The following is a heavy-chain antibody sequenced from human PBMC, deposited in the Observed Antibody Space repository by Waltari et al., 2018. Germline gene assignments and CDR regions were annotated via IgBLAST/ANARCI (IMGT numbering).Heavy chain of an antibody. V-gene: IGHV1-46*01. J-gene: IGHJ4*02. CDR1: GYDSSGYY. D-gene: IGHD3-22*01. CDR3: AREKKGGYFDY. Sequence: AEVKKPGASMKVSCKASGYDSSGYYTHWVRQAPGQGLQWMGLIRPSGDSTNYAQKFRGRVSMTRDTSTNTVYMELGSLTSEDTAVYYCAREKKGGYFDYWGQGTPVTVSS. CDR2: IRPSGDST.